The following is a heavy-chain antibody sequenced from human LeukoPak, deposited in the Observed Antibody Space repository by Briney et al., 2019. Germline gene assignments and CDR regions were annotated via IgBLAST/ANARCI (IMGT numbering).Heavy chain of an antibody. CDR3: AKDRGYSYGSPLGY. Sequence: GGSLRLSCAASGFTFSNYAMTWVRQAPGKGLEWISHISNFGDIIHYADSVEGRFTISRDNAKNSLYLQMNSLRAEDTAVYYCAKDRGYSYGSPLGYWGQGTLVTVSS. D-gene: IGHD5-18*01. J-gene: IGHJ4*02. CDR1: GFTFSNYA. V-gene: IGHV3-48*04. CDR2: ISNFGDII.